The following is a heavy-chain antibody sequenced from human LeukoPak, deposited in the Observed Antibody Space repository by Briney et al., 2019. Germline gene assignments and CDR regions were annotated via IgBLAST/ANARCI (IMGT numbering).Heavy chain of an antibody. J-gene: IGHJ6*03. CDR3: ARAPNYDFWSGYYSYYYYMDV. D-gene: IGHD3-3*01. Sequence: ASVKVSCKASGYTFTSHYMHWVRQAPGQGLEWMGIINPSGGSTSYAQKFQGRVTMTRDMSTSTVYMELSSLRSEDTAVYYCARAPNYDFWSGYYSYYYYMDVWGKGTTVTVSS. CDR2: INPSGGST. V-gene: IGHV1-46*01. CDR1: GYTFTSHY.